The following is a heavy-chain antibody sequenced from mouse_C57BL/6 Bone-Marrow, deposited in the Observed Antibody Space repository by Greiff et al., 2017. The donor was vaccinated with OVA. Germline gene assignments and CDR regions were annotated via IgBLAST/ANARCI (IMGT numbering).Heavy chain of an antibody. V-gene: IGHV2-3*01. Sequence: VQVVESGPGLVAPSQRLSITCTVSGFSFTSYGVSWVRQPPGKGLEWLGVIWGDGSTNYHSALISRLSISKDNSKSQVFLKLNSLHTDDTATYYCAKPGRGAWYFDVWGTGTTVTVSS. D-gene: IGHD3-3*01. CDR2: IWGDGST. J-gene: IGHJ1*03. CDR1: GFSFTSYG. CDR3: AKPGRGAWYFDV.